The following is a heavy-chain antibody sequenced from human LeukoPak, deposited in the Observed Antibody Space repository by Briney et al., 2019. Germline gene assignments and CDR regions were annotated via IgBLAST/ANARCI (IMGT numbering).Heavy chain of an antibody. D-gene: IGHD1-14*01. CDR3: ARYPRGPGRAFDI. CDR1: GGSFSGYY. J-gene: IGHJ3*02. Sequence: SETLSLTCAVYGGSFSGYYWSWIRQPPRKGLEWIGEINHSGSTNYNPSLKSRATISVDTSKNQFSLKLSSVTAADTAVYYCARYPRGPGRAFDIWGQGTMVTVSS. CDR2: INHSGST. V-gene: IGHV4-34*01.